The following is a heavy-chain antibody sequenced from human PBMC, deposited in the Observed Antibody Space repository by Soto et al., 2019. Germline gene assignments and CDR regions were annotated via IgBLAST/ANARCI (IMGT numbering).Heavy chain of an antibody. Sequence: QVQLVESGGGVVQPGRSLRLSCAASGFTFGIYGMHWVRQAPGKGLEWVAVIWYDGSNKYYADSVKGRFTISRDNSKNTLYLQMNSLRAEDTAVYYCAREHFSDTYYDYWGQGTLVTVSS. CDR2: IWYDGSNK. CDR3: AREHFSDTYYDY. J-gene: IGHJ4*02. V-gene: IGHV3-33*01. CDR1: GFTFGIYG. D-gene: IGHD3-3*02.